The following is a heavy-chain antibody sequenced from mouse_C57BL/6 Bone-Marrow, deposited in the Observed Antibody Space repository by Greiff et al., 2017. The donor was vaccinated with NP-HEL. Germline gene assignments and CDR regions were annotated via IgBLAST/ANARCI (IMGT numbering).Heavy chain of an antibody. CDR2: INPYNGGT. CDR1: GYTFTDYY. CDR3: TRDDYYGSSYCWYFDV. Sequence: VQLQQSGPVLVKPGASVKMSCKASGYTFTDYYMNWVKQSHGKSLEWIGVINPYNGGTSYNQKFKGKATLTVDKSSSTAYMELNSLTSEDSAVYYCTRDDYYGSSYCWYFDVWGTGTTVTVSS. J-gene: IGHJ1*03. V-gene: IGHV1-19*01. D-gene: IGHD1-1*01.